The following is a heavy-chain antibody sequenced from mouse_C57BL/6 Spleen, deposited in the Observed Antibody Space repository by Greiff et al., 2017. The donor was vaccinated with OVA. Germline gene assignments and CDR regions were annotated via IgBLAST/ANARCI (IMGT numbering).Heavy chain of an antibody. CDR1: GYTFTSYW. CDR2: IDPSDSYT. Sequence: QVQLQQPGAELVKPGASVKLSCKASGYTFTSYWMQWVKQRPGQGLEWIGEIDPSDSYTNYNQKFKGKATLTVDTSSSTAYMQLSSLTSEDSAGYYCARKSYDGYYPYWGKGTTLTVSS. V-gene: IGHV1-50*01. D-gene: IGHD2-3*01. CDR3: ARKSYDGYYPY. J-gene: IGHJ2*01.